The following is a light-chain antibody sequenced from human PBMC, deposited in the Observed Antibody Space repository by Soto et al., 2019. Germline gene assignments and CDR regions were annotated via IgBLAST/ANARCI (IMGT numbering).Light chain of an antibody. Sequence: QSVLTQPPSVSGAPGQRVTISCTGSSSNIGSTHDVQWYQQLPGTAPKLLIHGNTNRPSGVPDRFSGSKSGTSAALAITGLQAGDEADYYCESYDDSLSVHYVFGTGTKLTVL. CDR1: SSNIGSTHD. J-gene: IGLJ1*01. CDR2: GNT. CDR3: ESYDDSLSVHYV. V-gene: IGLV1-40*01.